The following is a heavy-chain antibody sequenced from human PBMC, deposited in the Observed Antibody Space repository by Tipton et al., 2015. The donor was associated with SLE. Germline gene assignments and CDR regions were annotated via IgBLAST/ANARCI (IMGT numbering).Heavy chain of an antibody. CDR3: AKDRRELRAFDI. Sequence: SLRLSCAASGFTFSSYAMSWVRQAPGKGLEWVSAISGSGGSTYYADSVKGRFTISRGNSKNTLYLQMNSLRAEDTAVYYCAKDRRELRAFDIWGQGTMVTVAS. V-gene: IGHV3-23*01. D-gene: IGHD1-26*01. J-gene: IGHJ3*02. CDR2: ISGSGGST. CDR1: GFTFSSYA.